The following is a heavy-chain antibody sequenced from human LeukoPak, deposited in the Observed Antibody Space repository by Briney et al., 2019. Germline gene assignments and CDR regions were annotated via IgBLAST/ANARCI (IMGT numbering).Heavy chain of an antibody. D-gene: IGHD7-27*01. CDR1: GFTFSSYG. Sequence: GGSLRLSCAASGFTFSSYGMHWVRQAPGKGLEWVAFIRYDGSNKYYADSVKGRFTISRDNSKNTLYLQMDSLRAEDTAVYYCAKDLAYWGSNYYYYGMDVWGQGTTVTVSS. J-gene: IGHJ6*02. V-gene: IGHV3-30*02. CDR2: IRYDGSNK. CDR3: AKDLAYWGSNYYYYGMDV.